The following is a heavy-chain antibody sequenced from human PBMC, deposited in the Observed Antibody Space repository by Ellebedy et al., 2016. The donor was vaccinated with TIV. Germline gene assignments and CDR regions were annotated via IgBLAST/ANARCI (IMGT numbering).Heavy chain of an antibody. CDR2: IVGSGA. V-gene: IGHV3-23*01. J-gene: IGHJ4*02. Sequence: GESLKISCAASGFTFSRYAIGWVRQAPGKGLEWVSGIVGSGAEKYADSVKGRFTISRDNSKRTVDLQMNSLRAEDTAIYFWSKDRTSGYGYLVFDNWGQGTLVSVSS. CDR3: SKDRTSGYGYLVFDN. CDR1: GFTFSRYA. D-gene: IGHD5-18*01.